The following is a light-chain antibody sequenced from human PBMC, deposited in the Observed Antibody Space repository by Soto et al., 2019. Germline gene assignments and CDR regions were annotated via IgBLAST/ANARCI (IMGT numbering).Light chain of an antibody. CDR3: QKYNSAPWP. CDR1: QAISNW. J-gene: IGKJ1*01. Sequence: DIQMTQSPSSLSASVGDRVTITCRASQAISNWLAWYQHKPGTVPKPLIHAASTLQSGVPSRFTGSGSGTDFTLTISSLQPEDVATYYCQKYNSAPWPIGQGTKVDIK. CDR2: AAS. V-gene: IGKV1-27*01.